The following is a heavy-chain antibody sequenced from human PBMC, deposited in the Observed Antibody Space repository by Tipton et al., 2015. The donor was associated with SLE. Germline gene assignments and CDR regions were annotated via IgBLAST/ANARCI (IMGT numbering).Heavy chain of an antibody. CDR3: AKDPGLWEDWFDL. J-gene: IGHJ5*02. CDR1: GFTFSSYA. CDR2: ISGSGGST. Sequence: GSLRLSCAASGFTFSSYAMSWVRQAPGKGLEWVSAISGSGGSTYYADSVKGRFTISRDNSKNTLYLQMNSPGAEDTAGYYCAKDPGLWEDWFDLCGQGTLVNGSS. D-gene: IGHD1-26*01. V-gene: IGHV3-23*01.